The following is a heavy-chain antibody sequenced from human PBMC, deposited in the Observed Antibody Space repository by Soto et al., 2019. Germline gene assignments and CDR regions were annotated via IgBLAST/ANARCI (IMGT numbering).Heavy chain of an antibody. CDR1: GFTFSSYA. D-gene: IGHD3-10*01. Sequence: GGSLRLSCAASGFTFSSYAMSWVRQAPGKGLEWVSAISGSGGSTYYADSVKGRFTITKDTSKNQVVLTMTNMDPVDTATYYCAHTPNSITMVRAPTLVDDAFDIWGQGTMVTVSS. CDR2: ISGSGGST. J-gene: IGHJ3*02. CDR3: AHTPNSITMVRAPTLVDDAFDI. V-gene: IGHV3-23*01.